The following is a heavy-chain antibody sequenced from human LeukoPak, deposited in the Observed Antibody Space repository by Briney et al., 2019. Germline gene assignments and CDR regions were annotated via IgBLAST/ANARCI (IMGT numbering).Heavy chain of an antibody. CDR2: IPYDGHNK. D-gene: IGHD7-27*01. J-gene: IGHJ4*02. CDR1: GFTFSRNG. V-gene: IGHV3-30*02. CDR3: AKDFNWACDY. Sequence: GGSLRLSCAASGFTFSRNGMHWVRQAPGKGLEWVAYIPYDGHNKYYADSVKGRLTISGDNSKNTLYLQMNSLRTEDTALYYCAKDFNWACDYWGQGTLVTVSS.